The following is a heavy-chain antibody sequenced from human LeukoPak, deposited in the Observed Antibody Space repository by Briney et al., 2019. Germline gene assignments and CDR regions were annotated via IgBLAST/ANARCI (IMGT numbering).Heavy chain of an antibody. D-gene: IGHD3-16*01. CDR1: GGTFSSYA. V-gene: IGHV1-69*04. Sequence: ASVKVSCKASGGTFSSYAISWVRQAPGQGLEWMGRIIPILGIANYAQKFQGRVTMTEDTSTDTAYMELSSLRSEDTAVYYCATDWDGGKNAFDIWGQGTMVTVSS. CDR3: ATDWDGGKNAFDI. J-gene: IGHJ3*02. CDR2: IIPILGIA.